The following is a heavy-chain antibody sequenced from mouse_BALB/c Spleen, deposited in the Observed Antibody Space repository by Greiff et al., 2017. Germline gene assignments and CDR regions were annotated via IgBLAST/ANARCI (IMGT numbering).Heavy chain of an antibody. V-gene: IGHV1S81*02. J-gene: IGHJ2*01. CDR3: ARGAYYRYDGYYFDY. CDR1: GYTFTSYW. D-gene: IGHD2-14*01. CDR2: INPSNGRT. Sequence: QVQLQQSGAELMKPGASVKISCKATGYTFTSYWMHWVKQRPGQGLEWIGEINPSNGRTNYNEKFKSKATLTVDKSSSTAYMQLSSLTSEDSAVYYCARGAYYRYDGYYFDYWGQGTTLTVSS.